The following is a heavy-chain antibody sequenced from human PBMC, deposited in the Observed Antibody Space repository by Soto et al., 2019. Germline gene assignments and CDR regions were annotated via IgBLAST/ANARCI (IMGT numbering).Heavy chain of an antibody. D-gene: IGHD2-2*01. V-gene: IGHV4-34*01. CDR1: GGSFSGYY. J-gene: IGHJ5*02. CDR2: INHSGST. Sequence: QVQLQQWGAGLLKPSETLSLTCAVYGGSFSGYYWSWIRQPPGKGLEWVGEINHSGSTNYNPSLKRRVTISVDTSTNQFSLKLSSVTAAYTAVYYCARRYCSSTSCYSPRNWFDPWGQGTLVTVSS. CDR3: ARRYCSSTSCYSPRNWFDP.